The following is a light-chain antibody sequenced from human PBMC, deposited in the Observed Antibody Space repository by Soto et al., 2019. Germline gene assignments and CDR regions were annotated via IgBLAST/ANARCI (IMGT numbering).Light chain of an antibody. Sequence: EIVLTQSPGTLSLSPGERATLSCRASQSVSSSYLAWYQQNPGQAPRPLIYGASSRATDIPDRFSGSGSGTDFTLTISRLEPEDFAVYYCQQYGSSPPEYTFGQGTKLEIK. CDR2: GAS. V-gene: IGKV3-20*01. CDR3: QQYGSSPPEYT. CDR1: QSVSSSY. J-gene: IGKJ2*01.